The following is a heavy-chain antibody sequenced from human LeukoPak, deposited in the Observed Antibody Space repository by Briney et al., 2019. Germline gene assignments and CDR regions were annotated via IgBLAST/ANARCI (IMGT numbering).Heavy chain of an antibody. Sequence: SETLTLTCVVSGFSNIHGYFWGWVRQPPGKGLEWIASIYHDERTYYNASLNSRATISVDTSKNQFSLKLGAVTAADTAVYYCARALVVSSFDSWGQGILVIVSS. V-gene: IGHV4-38-2*01. D-gene: IGHD3-22*01. J-gene: IGHJ4*02. CDR1: GFSNIHGYF. CDR2: IYHDERT. CDR3: ARALVVSSFDS.